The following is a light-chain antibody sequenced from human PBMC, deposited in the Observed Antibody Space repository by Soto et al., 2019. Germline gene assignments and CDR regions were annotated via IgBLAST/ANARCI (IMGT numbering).Light chain of an antibody. J-gene: IGKJ1*01. CDR2: GAS. CDR1: QSISSW. V-gene: IGKV1-5*01. CDR3: QQYNSYDMWS. Sequence: DIQMTQSPSTLSASVGDRVTITCRASQSISSWLAWYQQKPGKAPKLLIYGASSLESGVPSRFSGSGSGTEFTLTISSLQPDDFATYYCQQYNSYDMWSFGQETKVELK.